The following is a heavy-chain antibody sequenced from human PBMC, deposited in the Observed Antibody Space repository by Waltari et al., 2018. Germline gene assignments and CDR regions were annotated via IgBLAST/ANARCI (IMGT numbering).Heavy chain of an antibody. J-gene: IGHJ4*02. CDR3: ARGTARLRGVD. V-gene: IGHV4-34*01. Sequence: QVQLQQWGAGLLKPSETLSLTCAVYGGSFSGYYWSWIRQPPGKGLEWIGEINHSGSTNYNPSLKSRVTISVDTSKNQFSLKLSSVTAADTAVYYCARGTARLRGVDWGQGTLVTVSS. D-gene: IGHD3-10*01. CDR1: GGSFSGYY. CDR2: INHSGST.